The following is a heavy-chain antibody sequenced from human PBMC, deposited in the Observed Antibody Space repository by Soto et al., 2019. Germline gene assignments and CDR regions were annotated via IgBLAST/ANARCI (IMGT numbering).Heavy chain of an antibody. D-gene: IGHD6-19*01. J-gene: IGHJ4*02. V-gene: IGHV4-59*01. Sequence: SETLSLTCTVSGGSISSYYWSWIRQPPGKGLEWIGYIYYSGSTNYNPSLKSRVTISVDTSKNQFSLKLSSVTAADTAVYYCARYGAVVGLYYFDYGGQGTLVTVSS. CDR3: ARYGAVVGLYYFDY. CDR2: IYYSGST. CDR1: GGSISSYY.